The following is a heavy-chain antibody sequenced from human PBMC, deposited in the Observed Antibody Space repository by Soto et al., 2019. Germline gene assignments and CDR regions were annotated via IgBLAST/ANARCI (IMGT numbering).Heavy chain of an antibody. CDR2: ISYDGSKK. Sequence: QVQLVESGGGVVQPGRSLRLSCAASGFIFRSYAMHWVRQAPGKGLEGVAVISYDGSKKYYADSVKGRYTISRDDSKNTLYLQMNSLRVEDTTVYYCARAPHGMDVWGQGTTVTVSS. CDR3: ARAPHGMDV. J-gene: IGHJ6*02. V-gene: IGHV3-30-3*01. CDR1: GFIFRSYA.